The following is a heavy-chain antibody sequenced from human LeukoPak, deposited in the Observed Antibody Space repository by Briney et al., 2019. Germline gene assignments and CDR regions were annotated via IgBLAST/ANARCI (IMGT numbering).Heavy chain of an antibody. J-gene: IGHJ4*02. CDR3: ASRPRMPPRFDF. V-gene: IGHV3-33*01. CDR1: GFTFSSYG. D-gene: IGHD1-14*01. CDR2: IWYDGSNK. Sequence: PGRSLRLSCAASGFTFSSYGMHWVRQAPGKGLEWVAVIWYDGSNKYYADSVKGRFTISRDNSKNTLYLQMNSLRAEDTAIYYCASRPRMPPRFDFWGQGVLVTVSA.